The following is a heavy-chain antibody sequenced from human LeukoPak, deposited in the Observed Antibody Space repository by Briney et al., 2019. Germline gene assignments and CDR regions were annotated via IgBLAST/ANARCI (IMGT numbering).Heavy chain of an antibody. J-gene: IGHJ4*02. CDR1: GPTVSSNY. CDR3: ARALEGYRYYFDY. Sequence: GGSLRLSCAASGPTVSSNYMSWVRQAPGKGLEWVSVIYSGGSTYYADSVKGRFTISRDNSKNTLYLQMNSLRAEDTAVYYCARALEGYRYYFDYWGQGTLVTVSS. V-gene: IGHV3-53*05. CDR2: IYSGGST. D-gene: IGHD5-18*01.